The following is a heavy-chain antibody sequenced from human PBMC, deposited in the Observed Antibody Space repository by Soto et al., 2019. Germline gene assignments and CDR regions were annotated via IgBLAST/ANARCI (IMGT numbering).Heavy chain of an antibody. D-gene: IGHD3-10*01. J-gene: IGHJ5*02. CDR2: ISGSGGST. CDR3: AKAPEMVRGVRVPNNWFDP. CDR1: GFTFSSXA. Sequence: LXLXCAASGFTFSSXAMSWVHQAPGKWLEWVSAISGSGGSTYYADSLNGRFTISRDNSNNTLYLQMNSLRAEDTAVYYCAKAPEMVRGVRVPNNWFDPWGQGTLVTVSS. V-gene: IGHV3-23*01.